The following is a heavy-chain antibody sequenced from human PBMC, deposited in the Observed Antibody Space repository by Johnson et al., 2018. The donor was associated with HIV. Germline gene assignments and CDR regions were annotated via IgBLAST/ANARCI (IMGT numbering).Heavy chain of an antibody. J-gene: IGHJ3*02. CDR3: ARSIITSPVGAFDI. D-gene: IGHD3-16*01. CDR1: GFTFSTYA. CDR2: ISYDGSNK. V-gene: IGHV3-30-3*01. Sequence: QMLLVESGGGLVKPGGSLRLSCAASGFTFSTYAMHWVRQAPGKGLEWVTIISYDGSNKYYADSVKGRFSISRDNAKNSLFLQMNSLRAEDTAVYYCARSIITSPVGAFDIWGQGTMVTVSS.